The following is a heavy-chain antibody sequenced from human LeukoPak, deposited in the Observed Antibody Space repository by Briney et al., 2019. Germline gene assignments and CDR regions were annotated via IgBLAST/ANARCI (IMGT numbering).Heavy chain of an antibody. J-gene: IGHJ5*02. D-gene: IGHD1-1*01. CDR2: IYYSGNT. V-gene: IGHV4-39*07. CDR1: GGSISSSSYF. Sequence: PSESLSLTCTVSGGSISSSSYFWGWIRQPPGKGLEWIGSIYYSGNTYYNPSLKSRVTISLDTSKNQFSLKLGSVTAADTAVYYCARLVWNLRRFDPWAREPWSPSPQ. CDR3: ARLVWNLRRFDP.